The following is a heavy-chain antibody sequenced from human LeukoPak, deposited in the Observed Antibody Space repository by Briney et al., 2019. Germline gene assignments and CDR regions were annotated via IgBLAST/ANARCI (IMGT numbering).Heavy chain of an antibody. CDR3: ARERVEMATIDYFDY. D-gene: IGHD5-24*01. V-gene: IGHV3-30*04. CDR2: ISYDGSDK. CDR1: GFTFSSYA. Sequence: GGSLRLSCAASGFTFSSYAMHWVRQAPGKGLEWVAVISYDGSDKYYADSVKGRFTISRDNSKNTLYLQMNSLRAEDTAVYYCARERVEMATIDYFDYWGQGTLVTVSS. J-gene: IGHJ4*02.